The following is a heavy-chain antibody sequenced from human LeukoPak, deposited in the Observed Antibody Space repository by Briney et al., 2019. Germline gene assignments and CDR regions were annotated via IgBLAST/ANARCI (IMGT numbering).Heavy chain of an antibody. Sequence: GGSLRLSCAASGFTFSSYSMNWVRQAPGKGLEWVSSISSSSSYIYYADSVKGRFTISRDNAKNSLYLQMNSLRAEDTAVYYCARETYYDILTSYRHFDYWGQGTLVTVSS. V-gene: IGHV3-21*01. CDR1: GFTFSSYS. D-gene: IGHD3-9*01. CDR2: ISSSSSYI. CDR3: ARETYYDILTSYRHFDY. J-gene: IGHJ4*02.